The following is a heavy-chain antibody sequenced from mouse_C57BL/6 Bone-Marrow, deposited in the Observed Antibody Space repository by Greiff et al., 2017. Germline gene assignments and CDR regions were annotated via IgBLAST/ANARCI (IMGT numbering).Heavy chain of an antibody. CDR2: IDPENGGT. J-gene: IGHJ3*01. V-gene: IGHV14-4*01. CDR1: DFNIQDDY. Sequence: VQLKQSGAELVRPGASVKLSCTASDFNIQDDYMHWVKQRPEQSLEWIGWIDPENGGTEYASKFPGQATITADTSSNPPSLQHSSVTSGDTAVYYCTTLFAYWGQGTLVTVSA. CDR3: TTLFAY.